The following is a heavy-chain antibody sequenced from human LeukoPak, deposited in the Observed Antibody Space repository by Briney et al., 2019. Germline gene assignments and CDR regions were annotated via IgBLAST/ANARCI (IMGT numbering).Heavy chain of an antibody. J-gene: IGHJ3*02. V-gene: IGHV3-30*04. CDR2: ISYDGSNK. D-gene: IGHD4-23*01. CDR3: AKGHNYGGNDHDAFDI. CDR1: GFTFSSYA. Sequence: GGSLRLSCAASGFTFSSYAIHWVRQAPGKGLEWVAVISYDGSNKYYADSVKGRFTISRDNSKNTLYLQMNSLRAEDTAVYYCAKGHNYGGNDHDAFDIWGQGTMVTVSS.